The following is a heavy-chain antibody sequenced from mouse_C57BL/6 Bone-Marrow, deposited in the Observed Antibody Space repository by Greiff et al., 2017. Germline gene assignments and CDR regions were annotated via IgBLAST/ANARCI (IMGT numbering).Heavy chain of an antibody. D-gene: IGHD2-12*01. Sequence: QVQLQQPGAELVMPGASVKLSCKASGYTFTSYWMHWVKQRPGQGLEWIGELDPSDSYTNYNQQFKGKSTLTVDKSSSTAYMQLSSLTSEDSAVYYCARNDYSAMDYWGQGTSVTVSS. CDR3: ARNDYSAMDY. CDR2: LDPSDSYT. CDR1: GYTFTSYW. J-gene: IGHJ4*01. V-gene: IGHV1-69*01.